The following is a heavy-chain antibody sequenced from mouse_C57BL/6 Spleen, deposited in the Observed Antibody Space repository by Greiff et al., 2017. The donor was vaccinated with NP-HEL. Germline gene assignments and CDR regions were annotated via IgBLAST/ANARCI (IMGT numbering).Heavy chain of an antibody. V-gene: IGHV5-16*01. CDR2: INYDGSST. CDR1: GFTFSDYY. CDR3: ARDSGSLYAMDY. Sequence: EVKLMESEGGLVQPGSSMKLSCTASGFTFSDYYMAWVRQVPEKGLEWVANINYDGSSTYYLDSLKSRFIISRDNAKNILYLQMSSLKSEDTATYYCARDSGSLYAMDYWGQGTSVTVSS. J-gene: IGHJ4*01. D-gene: IGHD4-1*01.